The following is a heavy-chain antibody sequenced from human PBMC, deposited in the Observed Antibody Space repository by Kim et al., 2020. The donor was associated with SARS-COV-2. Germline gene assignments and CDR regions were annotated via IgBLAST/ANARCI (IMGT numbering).Heavy chain of an antibody. V-gene: IGHV3-23*01. CDR1: GFTFSNYG. CDR3: ANPRQPDY. J-gene: IGHJ4*02. Sequence: GGSLRLSCAASGFTFSNYGMSWFRQAPGKGLEWVSGISGSGDTTTYADSVKGRFTISRDNSKNALYLQMSSLRAEDTAIYYCANPRQPDYWGQGTLVTVS. D-gene: IGHD6-13*01. CDR2: ISGSGDTT.